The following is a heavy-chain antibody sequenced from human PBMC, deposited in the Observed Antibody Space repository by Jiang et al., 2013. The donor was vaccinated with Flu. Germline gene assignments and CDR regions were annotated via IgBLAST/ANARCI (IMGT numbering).Heavy chain of an antibody. D-gene: IGHD3-10*01. CDR1: GSISSSSYY. Sequence: GSISSSSYYWGWIRQPQGRGWSGLGVSIIWEHLLQPSLKSRVTISVDTSKNQFSLKLSSVTAADTAVYYCARDLYYYGSGVDYWGQGTLVTVSS. J-gene: IGHJ4*02. V-gene: IGHV4-39*02. CDR3: ARDLYYYGSGVDY. CDR2: SIIWEH.